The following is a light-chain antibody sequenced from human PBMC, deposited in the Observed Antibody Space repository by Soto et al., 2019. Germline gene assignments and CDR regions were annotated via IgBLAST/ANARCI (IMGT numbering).Light chain of an antibody. Sequence: QAVVTQEPSLTVSPGGTVTLTCASSTGAVTSGHYPYWFQQKPGQAPRTLIYDSTNKHSWTPARFSGSLLGGKAALTLSGAQPEDEADYYCLILHGDARVFGGGTKLTVL. V-gene: IGLV7-46*01. J-gene: IGLJ2*01. CDR2: DST. CDR3: LILHGDARV. CDR1: TGAVTSGHY.